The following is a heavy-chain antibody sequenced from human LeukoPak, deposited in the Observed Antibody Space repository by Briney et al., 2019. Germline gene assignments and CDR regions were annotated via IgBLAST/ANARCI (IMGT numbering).Heavy chain of an antibody. Sequence: PGGSLRLSCAASGFTFNNYSMNWVRQAPGQGLEWVSSITSSSSYIYYADSVKGRFTISRDNAKNSLYLQMNSLRAEDTAVYYCARGDSSGWYQGAFDIWGQGTMVTVSS. CDR2: ITSSSSYI. J-gene: IGHJ3*02. CDR1: GFTFNNYS. V-gene: IGHV3-21*04. CDR3: ARGDSSGWYQGAFDI. D-gene: IGHD6-19*01.